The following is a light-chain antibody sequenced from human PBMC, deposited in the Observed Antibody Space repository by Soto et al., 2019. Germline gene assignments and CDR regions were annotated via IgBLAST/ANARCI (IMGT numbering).Light chain of an antibody. CDR3: QQYGSSPIT. CDR2: GAS. J-gene: IGKJ5*01. CDR1: QSVSSN. V-gene: IGKV3-20*01. Sequence: EIVMTQSPATLSVSPGERATLSCRASQSVSSNLAWYQKKPGQAPRLLIYGASTRASGVPERFSGGGSGTDFTLTIRRLEPEDFALYYCQQYGSSPITFGQGTRLEIK.